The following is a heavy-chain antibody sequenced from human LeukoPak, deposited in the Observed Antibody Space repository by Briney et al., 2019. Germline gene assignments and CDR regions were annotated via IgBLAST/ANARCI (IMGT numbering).Heavy chain of an antibody. Sequence: GGSLRLSCAASGFTFNNYAINWARQAPGKGLEWVSGISASGGGTYYADSVKGRFTISRDNSKNTLYLQMNSLRDEDTAVYFCARRPYSDTSGRLSDVWGQGTTVTVSS. CDR3: ARRPYSDTSGRLSDV. CDR2: ISASGGGT. CDR1: GFTFNNYA. D-gene: IGHD3-22*01. V-gene: IGHV3-23*01. J-gene: IGHJ6*02.